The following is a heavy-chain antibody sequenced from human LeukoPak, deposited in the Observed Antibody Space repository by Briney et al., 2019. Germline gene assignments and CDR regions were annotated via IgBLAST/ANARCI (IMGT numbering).Heavy chain of an antibody. CDR2: IYYSGST. D-gene: IGHD6-13*01. J-gene: IGHJ4*02. Sequence: SETLSLTCTVSGGSISSSSYYWGWIRQPPGKGLEWIGSIYYSGSTYYNPSLKSRVTISVDTSKNQFSLKLSSVTAADTAVYYCARRKGIAAVDYWGQGTLVTVS. V-gene: IGHV4-39*01. CDR3: ARRKGIAAVDY. CDR1: GGSISSSSYY.